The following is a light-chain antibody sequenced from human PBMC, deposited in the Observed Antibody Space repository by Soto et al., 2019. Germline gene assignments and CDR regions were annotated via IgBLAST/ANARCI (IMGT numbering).Light chain of an antibody. CDR3: AAWDDSLSGRYV. CDR2: DND. Sequence: QSVLTQPPSASGPPGQRVTISCSGGSPNIGSNFVYWYQQLPGTAPKLLIYDNDQRPSGVPDRISGSKSGTSASLAISGLRSEDEADYYCAAWDDSLSGRYVFGTGTKVTVL. CDR1: SPNIGSNF. J-gene: IGLJ1*01. V-gene: IGLV1-47*02.